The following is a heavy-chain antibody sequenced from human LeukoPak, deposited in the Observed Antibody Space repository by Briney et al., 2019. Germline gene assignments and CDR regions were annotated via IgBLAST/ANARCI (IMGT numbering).Heavy chain of an antibody. J-gene: IGHJ3*02. Sequence: GASVTVSFKASGYTFTSYVIHWVRQARGQRVEGMGWINAGKGNKKYSQEFQGRVTITRDTSASTAYMELSSLRSEDMAVYYCARDVFCSGNSCLRDAFDIWGQGTKVIVSS. D-gene: IGHD2-15*01. CDR1: GYTFTSYV. CDR2: INAGKGNK. V-gene: IGHV1-3*03. CDR3: ARDVFCSGNSCLRDAFDI.